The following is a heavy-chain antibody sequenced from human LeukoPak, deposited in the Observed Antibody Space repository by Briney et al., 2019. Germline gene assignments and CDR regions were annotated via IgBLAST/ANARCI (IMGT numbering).Heavy chain of an antibody. V-gene: IGHV1-24*01. J-gene: IGHJ6*04. CDR2: FDPEDGET. D-gene: IGHD1-26*01. Sequence: ASVKVSCKVSGYTLTELSMHWVRQAPGKGLEWMGGFDPEDGETIYAQKFQGRVTITEDTSTDTAYMELSSLRSEDTAVYYCATGWASIVGASWGPVDVWGKGTTVTVSS. CDR1: GYTLTELS. CDR3: ATGWASIVGASWGPVDV.